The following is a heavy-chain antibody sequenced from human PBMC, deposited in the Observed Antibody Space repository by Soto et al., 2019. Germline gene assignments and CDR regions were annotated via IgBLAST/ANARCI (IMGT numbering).Heavy chain of an antibody. J-gene: IGHJ4*02. CDR2: INHSGST. CDR1: GGSFSGYY. V-gene: IGHV4-34*01. CDR3: ARGLSNRPGPFVVVPAAMFYYFDY. Sequence: SETLSLTCAVSGGSFSGYYWSWIRQPPGKGLERIGEINHSGSTNYNPSLKSRVTISVDTSKNQFSLKLSSVTAADTAVYYCARGLSNRPGPFVVVPAAMFYYFDYWGQGTLVTVSS. D-gene: IGHD2-2*01.